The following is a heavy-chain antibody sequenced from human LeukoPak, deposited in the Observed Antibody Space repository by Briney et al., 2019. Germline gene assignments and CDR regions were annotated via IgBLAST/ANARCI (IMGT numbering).Heavy chain of an antibody. CDR1: GFTFSTYD. V-gene: IGHV3-13*01. CDR2: IGTAGDT. Sequence: GGSLRLSCAASGFTFSTYDMHWVRQATGKDLEWVSGIGTAGDTYYSGSVKGRFTISRENAKNSLYLQMNSLRAGDTAVYYCARGDFWSGSSDYWGQGTLVTVSS. J-gene: IGHJ4*02. CDR3: ARGDFWSGSSDY. D-gene: IGHD3-3*01.